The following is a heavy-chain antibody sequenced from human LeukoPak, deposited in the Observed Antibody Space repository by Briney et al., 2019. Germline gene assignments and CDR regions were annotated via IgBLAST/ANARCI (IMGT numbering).Heavy chain of an antibody. CDR3: ARELNSYSSSWYGYYYGMDV. D-gene: IGHD6-13*01. Sequence: GGSLRLSCAASGFTFSSYAMGWVRQAPGKGLEWVSAISGSGGSTYYADSVKGRFTISRDNSKNTLYLQMNSLRAEDTAVYYCARELNSYSSSWYGYYYGMDVWGQGTTVTVSS. V-gene: IGHV3-23*01. CDR2: ISGSGGST. CDR1: GFTFSSYA. J-gene: IGHJ6*02.